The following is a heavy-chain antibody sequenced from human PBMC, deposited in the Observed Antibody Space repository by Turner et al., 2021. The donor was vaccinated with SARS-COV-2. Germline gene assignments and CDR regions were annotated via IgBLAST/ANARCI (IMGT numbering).Heavy chain of an antibody. CDR2: INHSGST. D-gene: IGHD1-26*01. CDR1: GGSFSGYY. Sequence: QVQLQQWGAGLLKPSETLSLTCAVYGGSFSGYYWSWIRQPPGKGLEWIGEINHSGSTNYNPSLKSRVTISVDTSKNQFSLKLSSVTAADTVVYYCARGIKGVLMSGSYYYYGMDVWGQGTTVTVSS. J-gene: IGHJ6*02. CDR3: ARGIKGVLMSGSYYYYGMDV. V-gene: IGHV4-34*01.